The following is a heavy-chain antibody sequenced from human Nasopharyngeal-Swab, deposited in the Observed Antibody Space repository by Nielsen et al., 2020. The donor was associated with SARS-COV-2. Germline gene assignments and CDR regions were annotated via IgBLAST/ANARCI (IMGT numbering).Heavy chain of an antibody. V-gene: IGHV1-2*06. Sequence: ASVKVSCKASGYTFTGYYMHWVRQDPGQGLEWMGRINPNSGGTNYAQRFQGRVTMTRDTSISTAYMELSRLRSDDTAVYYCARDLGYIRYCSGGSCYQDYWGQGTLVTVSS. J-gene: IGHJ4*02. CDR1: GYTFTGYY. CDR2: INPNSGGT. D-gene: IGHD2-15*01. CDR3: ARDLGYIRYCSGGSCYQDY.